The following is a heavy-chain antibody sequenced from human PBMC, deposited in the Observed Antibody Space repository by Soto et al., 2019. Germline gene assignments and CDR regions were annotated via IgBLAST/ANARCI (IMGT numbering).Heavy chain of an antibody. CDR3: ARSQGSSTSLEIYYYYYYGMDV. CDR1: GGTFSSYA. V-gene: IGHV1-69*01. D-gene: IGHD2-2*01. J-gene: IGHJ6*02. Sequence: QVQLVQSGAEVKKPGSSVKVSCKASGGTFSSYAISWVRQAPGQGLEWMGVIIPIPGTANYEQKFQGRVTITADESTSTAYMDLSSLRSEDTAVYYCARSQGSSTSLEIYYYYYYGMDVWGQGTTVTVSS. CDR2: IIPIPGTA.